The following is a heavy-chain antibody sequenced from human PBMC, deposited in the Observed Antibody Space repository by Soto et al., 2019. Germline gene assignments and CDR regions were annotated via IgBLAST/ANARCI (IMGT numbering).Heavy chain of an antibody. Sequence: PGGSLRLSCEVSGLSFSDAWMTWVRQAPGKGLEWIGRIRGKDDGGTADYAAPVTGRFTISRNDSQKTVSLHMGSLEPADTAVYFCVTNTDFPQDYYYFYGVGVWGRGTMVTVSS. D-gene: IGHD4-17*01. J-gene: IGHJ6*02. CDR3: VTNTDFPQDYYYFYGVGV. CDR2: IRGKDDGGTA. V-gene: IGHV3-15*01. CDR1: GLSFSDAW.